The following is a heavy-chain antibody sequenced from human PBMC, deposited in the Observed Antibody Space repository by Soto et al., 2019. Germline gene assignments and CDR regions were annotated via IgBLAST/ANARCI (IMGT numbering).Heavy chain of an antibody. D-gene: IGHD3-22*01. CDR2: IWYDGSNK. Sequence: GGSLRLSCAASGFTFSSYGMHWVRQAPGKGLEWVAVIWYDGSNKYYADSVKGRFTISRDNSKNTLYLQMNSLRAEDTAVYYCARDTSSSGYRFEYWGQGTLVTVSS. CDR1: GFTFSSYG. CDR3: ARDTSSSGYRFEY. J-gene: IGHJ4*02. V-gene: IGHV3-33*08.